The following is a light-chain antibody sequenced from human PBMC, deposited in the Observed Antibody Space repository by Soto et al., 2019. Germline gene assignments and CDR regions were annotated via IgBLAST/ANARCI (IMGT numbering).Light chain of an antibody. CDR2: QTS. CDR3: HQRQSWPRT. J-gene: IGKJ1*01. CDR1: QYINTR. V-gene: IGKV3-11*01. Sequence: EIVLTQSPATLSSFPGDRVTLSCRASQYINTRLAWYQHRPGQAPRLLIHQTSIRAAGIPARFSASGSGTDFTLTISDVQPEDFALYYCHQRQSWPRTFGQGTKVHI.